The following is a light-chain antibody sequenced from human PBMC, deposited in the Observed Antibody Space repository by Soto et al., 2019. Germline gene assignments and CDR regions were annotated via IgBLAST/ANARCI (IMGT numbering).Light chain of an antibody. V-gene: IGLV1-51*01. CDR3: GAWDSSLRGYV. J-gene: IGLJ1*01. CDR1: SSNIGINP. CDR2: DNN. Sequence: QSALTQPPSVSAAPGQTVTISCSGSSSNIGINPVCWYQQLPGTAPKLLIYDNNKRPSGIPDRFSGSKSGTSATLGITGLQTGDEAEYYCGAWDSSLRGYVFGTGTKLTVL.